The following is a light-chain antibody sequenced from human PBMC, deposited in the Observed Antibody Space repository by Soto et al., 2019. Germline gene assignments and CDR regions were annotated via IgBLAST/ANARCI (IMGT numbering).Light chain of an antibody. J-gene: IGKJ2*01. CDR2: GAS. V-gene: IGKV3-20*01. CDR3: QQYGSAPYT. CDR1: QSVSSSY. Sequence: EIVLTQCPGTLSLSPGERATLSCRASQSVSSSYLAWYQQKPGQAPRLLSYGASSRATGIPAGCSGICSWTDFTLTISRLEPEDFAVYYGQQYGSAPYTFGQGTNLEIK.